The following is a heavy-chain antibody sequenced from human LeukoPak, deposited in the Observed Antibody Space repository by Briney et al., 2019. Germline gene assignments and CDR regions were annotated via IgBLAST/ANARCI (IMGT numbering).Heavy chain of an antibody. D-gene: IGHD4-23*01. CDR1: GGAISPYY. CDR2: IYYSGST. J-gene: IGHJ4*02. V-gene: IGHV4-59*01. Sequence: NPSETLSLTCTVSGGAISPYYWTWIRQPPGKGLEWIGYIYYSGSTNYNPSLKSRVTISVDTSKNQFSLKLTSVTAADTAVYYCARGRWRIDYWGQGTLVTVSS. CDR3: ARGRWRIDY.